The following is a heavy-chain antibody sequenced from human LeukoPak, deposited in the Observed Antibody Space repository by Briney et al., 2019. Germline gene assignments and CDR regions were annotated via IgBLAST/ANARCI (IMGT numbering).Heavy chain of an antibody. CDR2: IKGKADGGTT. V-gene: IGHV3-15*01. D-gene: IGHD1-26*01. Sequence: GGSLRLSCSASGLPFTNAWMSWVRQAPGKGLEWIGRIKGKADGGTTDHAAPVKGRFTISRDDSKNTLYLQMNSLKTEDTAVYYCSTGELIAAFDIWGQGTMVTVSS. J-gene: IGHJ3*02. CDR1: GLPFTNAW. CDR3: STGELIAAFDI.